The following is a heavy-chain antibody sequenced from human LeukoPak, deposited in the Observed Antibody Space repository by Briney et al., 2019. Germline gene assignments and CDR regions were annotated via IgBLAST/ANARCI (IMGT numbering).Heavy chain of an antibody. CDR1: GFTFSSYG. D-gene: IGHD4-23*01. J-gene: IGHJ4*02. CDR3: ARDYGGSSPFDY. Sequence: GGSLRLSCAASGFTFSSYGMHWVRQAPGKGLEWVAFIRYDGSNKYYADSVKGRLTISRDNAKNSLYLQMNSLRAEDTAVYYCARDYGGSSPFDYWGQGTLVTVSS. CDR2: IRYDGSNK. V-gene: IGHV3-30*02.